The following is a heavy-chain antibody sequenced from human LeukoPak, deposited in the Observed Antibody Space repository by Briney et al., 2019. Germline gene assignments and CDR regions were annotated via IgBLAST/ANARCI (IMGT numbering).Heavy chain of an antibody. CDR2: IIPIFGTA. CDR1: GGTFSSYA. V-gene: IGHV1-69*13. Sequence: SVKVSCKASGGTFSSYAISWVRQAPGQGLEWMGGIIPIFGTANYAQKFRGRVTITADESTSTAYMGLSSLRSEDTAVYYCARVLTPSGYYGYYYYYMDVWGKGTTVTVSS. D-gene: IGHD3-22*01. J-gene: IGHJ6*03. CDR3: ARVLTPSGYYGYYYYYMDV.